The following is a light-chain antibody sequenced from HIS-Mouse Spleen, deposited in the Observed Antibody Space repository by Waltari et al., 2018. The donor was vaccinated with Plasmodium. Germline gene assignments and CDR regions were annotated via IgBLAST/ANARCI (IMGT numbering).Light chain of an antibody. CDR3: YSTDSSGNHRV. CDR1: ALPKKY. V-gene: IGLV3-10*01. CDR2: EDS. J-gene: IGLJ3*02. Sequence: SYQLTQPPSVSVSPGQTARTTCPGAALPKKYAYWYQQKSGQAPVLVSYEDSKRPSGIPERFSGSSSGTMATLTISGAQVEDEADYYCYSTDSSGNHRVFGGGTKLTVL.